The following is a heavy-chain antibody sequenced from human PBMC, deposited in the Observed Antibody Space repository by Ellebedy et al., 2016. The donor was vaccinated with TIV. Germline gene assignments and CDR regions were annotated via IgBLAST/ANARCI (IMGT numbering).Heavy chain of an antibody. Sequence: PSETLSLTCTVSGGSISSYYWSWIRQPPGKGLEWIGYIYYSGSTNYNPSLKSRVTISVNTSKNHFSLRLSSVTAADTAVYYCATGPNQDFFDYWGQGTLVTVSS. CDR3: ATGPNQDFFDY. CDR2: IYYSGST. V-gene: IGHV4-59*12. CDR1: GGSISSYY. J-gene: IGHJ4*02. D-gene: IGHD1-14*01.